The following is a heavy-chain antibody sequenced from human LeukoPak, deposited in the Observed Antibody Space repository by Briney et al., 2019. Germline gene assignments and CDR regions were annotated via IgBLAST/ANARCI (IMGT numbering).Heavy chain of an antibody. CDR1: EFALERYT. Sequence: GGSLRLSCEVSEFALERYTMXXVXXXPXKXLEWVSSISGVGASYIFYADSVKGRXTISRDNSKNTLYLQMNSLRAEDTAVYYCAKNAIRVDGIIDYWGQGTLVTVSS. V-gene: IGHV3-23*01. CDR2: ISGVGASYI. J-gene: IGHJ4*02. CDR3: AKNAIRVDGIIDY. D-gene: IGHD5-12*01.